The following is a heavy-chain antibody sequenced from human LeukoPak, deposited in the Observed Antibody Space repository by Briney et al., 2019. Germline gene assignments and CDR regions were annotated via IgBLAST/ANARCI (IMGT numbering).Heavy chain of an antibody. J-gene: IGHJ5*02. CDR3: TTEVAAADWFDP. D-gene: IGHD6-13*01. CDR2: IKSKTDGGTT. Sequence: GGSLRLSCAASGFTFSNAWMSWVRQAPGKGLEWVGCIKSKTDGGTTDYAAPVKGRFTISRDDSKNTLYLQMNSLKTEDTAVYYCTTEVAAADWFDPWGQGTLVTVSS. V-gene: IGHV3-15*01. CDR1: GFTFSNAW.